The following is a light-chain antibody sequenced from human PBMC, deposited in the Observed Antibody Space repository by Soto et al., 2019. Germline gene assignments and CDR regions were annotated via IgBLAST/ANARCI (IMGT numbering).Light chain of an antibody. CDR2: QDS. Sequence: SYELTQPPSVSVSPGQTASITCSGDKLGDKYACWFQQKPGQSPVLVIYQDSKRPSGIPERFSGSNSGNTTTLTISGTQGMDEADYYCQTWDSSIVVFGGGTKLTVL. V-gene: IGLV3-1*01. CDR3: QTWDSSIVV. CDR1: KLGDKY. J-gene: IGLJ2*01.